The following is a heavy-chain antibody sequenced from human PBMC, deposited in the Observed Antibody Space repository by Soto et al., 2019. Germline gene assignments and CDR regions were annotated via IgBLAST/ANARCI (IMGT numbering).Heavy chain of an antibody. CDR3: AGGYSYGYDYYYYGMDV. Sequence: SATLSRTCAVSGYYAGNGGYYWRWIRPHPGQGLEWIGYIYYSGSTYYNPSLKSRVTISVDTSKNQFSLKLSSVTAADTAVYYCAGGYSYGYDYYYYGMDVWGQGTTVSVSS. CDR1: GYYAGNGGYY. D-gene: IGHD5-18*01. CDR2: IYYSGST. J-gene: IGHJ6*02. V-gene: IGHV4-31*11.